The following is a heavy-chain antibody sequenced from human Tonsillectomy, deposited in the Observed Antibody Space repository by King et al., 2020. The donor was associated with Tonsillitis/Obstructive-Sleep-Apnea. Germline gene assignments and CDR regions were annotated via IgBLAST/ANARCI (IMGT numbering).Heavy chain of an antibody. CDR3: AGSILTTAAYDC. J-gene: IGHJ4*02. CDR1: GFTFSSYS. CDR2: ISSSSGYI. Sequence: QLVQSGGGLVKPGGSLRLSCAASGFTFSSYSMNWVRQAPGKGLEWVSSISSSSGYIYYADSVKGRFTISRDNARNSLYLQMNSLRAEDTAVYYCAGSILTTAAYDCWGQGTLVTVSS. V-gene: IGHV3-21*01. D-gene: IGHD3-9*01.